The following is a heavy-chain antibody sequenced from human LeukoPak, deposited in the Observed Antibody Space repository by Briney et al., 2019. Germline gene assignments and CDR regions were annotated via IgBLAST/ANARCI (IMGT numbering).Heavy chain of an antibody. Sequence: SETLSLTCTVSGGSISSYYWGWIRQPPGKGLEWIGSIYYSGITYYNPSLKSRVTISVHTSKNQFSLKLSSVTAADTAVYYCARAVRGVDINWFDPWGQGTLVTVSS. V-gene: IGHV4-39*07. CDR2: IYYSGIT. D-gene: IGHD3-10*01. CDR1: GGSISSYY. J-gene: IGHJ5*02. CDR3: ARAVRGVDINWFDP.